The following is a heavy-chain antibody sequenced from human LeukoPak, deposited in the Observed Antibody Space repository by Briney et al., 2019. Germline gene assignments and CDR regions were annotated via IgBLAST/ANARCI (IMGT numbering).Heavy chain of an antibody. CDR3: ARPYYYDSRIDP. V-gene: IGHV4-30-4*01. CDR1: GGSISSGDYY. J-gene: IGHJ5*02. CDR2: MYYSGST. D-gene: IGHD3-22*01. Sequence: SETLSLTCTVSGGSISSGDYYWSWIRKPPGKGLEWIAYMYYSGSTYYNPSLKSRVTMSADTSKNQLSLKLSSVTAADTAVYYCARPYYYDSRIDPWGQGILVTVSS.